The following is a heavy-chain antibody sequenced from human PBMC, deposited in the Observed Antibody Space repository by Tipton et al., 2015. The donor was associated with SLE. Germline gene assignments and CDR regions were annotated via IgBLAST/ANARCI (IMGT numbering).Heavy chain of an antibody. CDR1: GYTFTSYG. CDR2: ISAYNGNT. D-gene: IGHD1-26*01. Sequence: QVQLVQSGAEAKKPGASVKASCKASGYTFTSYGISWVRQAPGQGLEWMGWISAYNGNTNYAQMLQGRVTMTTDTSTSTAYMELRSLRSDDAAVYYCAKDEGIWEWEVPGGMDVWGQGTTGTVS. V-gene: IGHV1-18*01. CDR3: AKDEGIWEWEVPGGMDV. J-gene: IGHJ6*02.